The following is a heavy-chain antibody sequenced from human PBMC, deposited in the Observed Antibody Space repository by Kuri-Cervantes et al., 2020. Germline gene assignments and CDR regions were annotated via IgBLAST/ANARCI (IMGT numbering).Heavy chain of an antibody. CDR2: ISGNGDTP. CDR3: ARGRETSVSGYGDYMDV. J-gene: IGHJ6*03. CDR1: GFTFSSHA. Sequence: GESLKISCAASGFTFSSHAMNWVRQAPGKGLEWVSGISGNGDTPHYADSVKGRFTISRDTPKNMLYLQMNSLRAEDTAVYYCARGRETSVSGYGDYMDVWGQGTTVTVSS. V-gene: IGHV3-23*01. D-gene: IGHD5-12*01.